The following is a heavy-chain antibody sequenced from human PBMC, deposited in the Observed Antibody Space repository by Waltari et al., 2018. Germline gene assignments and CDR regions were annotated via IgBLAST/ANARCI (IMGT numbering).Heavy chain of an antibody. J-gene: IGHJ5*02. D-gene: IGHD3-3*02. V-gene: IGHV4-39*01. CDR2: ISYRGIT. CDR3: ARFSKSANWIDP. CDR1: GGSISSRGSY. Sequence: QLQLPESGPGLVKPSETLSLTCPVSGGSISSRGSYWGWIRQPPGKGLEWIGSISYRGITYYNTSLMSRVTISVDTSKNQFSLKLTSVIAAETAVFYCARFSKSANWIDPWGQGTLVTVSS.